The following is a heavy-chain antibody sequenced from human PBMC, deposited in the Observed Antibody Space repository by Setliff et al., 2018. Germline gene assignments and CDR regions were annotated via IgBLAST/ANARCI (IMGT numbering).Heavy chain of an antibody. CDR3: AGTPARGTTWLSPFDY. CDR1: GGSISSGTYY. V-gene: IGHV4-39*07. Sequence: SETLSLTCTVSGGSISSGTYYWSWIRQPPGKGLEWIGEINHSGSTNYNPSLTSRVTISVDTSKNQFSLKMTSVTATDTAMYYCAGTPARGTTWLSPFDYWGQGTLVTVSS. D-gene: IGHD6-19*01. J-gene: IGHJ4*02. CDR2: INHSGST.